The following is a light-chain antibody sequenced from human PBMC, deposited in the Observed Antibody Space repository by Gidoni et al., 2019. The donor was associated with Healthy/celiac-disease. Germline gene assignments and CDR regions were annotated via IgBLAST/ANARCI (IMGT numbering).Light chain of an antibody. Sequence: SYDLTQPASVSVSPGQTASITCSSDKLGDKYACWYQQKPGQSPVLVIYQDSKRPSGIPERFSGSNSGNTATLTISGTQAMDEADYYCQAWDSSAVVFGGGTKLTVL. V-gene: IGLV3-1*01. CDR3: QAWDSSAVV. CDR2: QDS. CDR1: KLGDKY. J-gene: IGLJ2*01.